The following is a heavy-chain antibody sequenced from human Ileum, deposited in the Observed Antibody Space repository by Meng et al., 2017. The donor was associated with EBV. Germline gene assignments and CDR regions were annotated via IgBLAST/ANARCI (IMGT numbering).Heavy chain of an antibody. CDR2: IIPIFGTD. Sequence: QVQSCQLGAEMKEPGCSVEVSCKAFGGTFGSYAISWVRQARGQGLEGMGGIIPIFGTDNYAQKFQGRVTITADESTSTDYMELSSLRSEDTAVYYCARGNGYSSSFYFDYWGQGTLVTVSS. D-gene: IGHD6-13*01. CDR1: GGTFGSYA. CDR3: ARGNGYSSSFYFDY. V-gene: IGHV1-69*12. J-gene: IGHJ4*02.